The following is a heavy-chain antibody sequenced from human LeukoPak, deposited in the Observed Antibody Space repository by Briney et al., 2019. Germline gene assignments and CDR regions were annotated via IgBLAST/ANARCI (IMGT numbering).Heavy chain of an antibody. D-gene: IGHD2-2*02. CDR2: ISYDGSNK. CDR3: AREEARRHCSSTSCYKVGRYMDV. J-gene: IGHJ6*03. Sequence: GRSLRLSCAASGFTFSTYGLHWARQAPGKGLEWVAVISYDGSNKYYADSVKGRFTISRDNSKNTLYLQMNSLRAEDTAVYYCAREEARRHCSSTSCYKVGRYMDVWGKGTTVTVSS. CDR1: GFTFSTYG. V-gene: IGHV3-30*03.